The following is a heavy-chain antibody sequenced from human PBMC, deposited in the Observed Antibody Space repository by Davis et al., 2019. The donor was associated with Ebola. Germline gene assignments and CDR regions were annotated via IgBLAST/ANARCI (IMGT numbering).Heavy chain of an antibody. CDR3: ARRHCSSTSCHYPYYYYGMDV. Sequence: ASVKVSCKASGYTFTSYGISWVRQAPGQGLEWMGWISAYNGNTNYAQKLQGRVTMTTDTSTSTAYMELRSLRSDDTAVYYCARRHCSSTSCHYPYYYYGMDVWGQGTTVTVSS. J-gene: IGHJ6*02. CDR1: GYTFTSYG. CDR2: ISAYNGNT. V-gene: IGHV1-18*01. D-gene: IGHD2-2*01.